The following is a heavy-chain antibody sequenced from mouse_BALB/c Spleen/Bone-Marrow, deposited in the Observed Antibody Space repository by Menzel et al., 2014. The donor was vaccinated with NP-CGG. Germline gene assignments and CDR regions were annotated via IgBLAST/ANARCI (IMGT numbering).Heavy chain of an antibody. CDR2: ISYSGST. Sequence: DVQLQESGPGLVKPSQSLSLTCTVTGYSITSDYAWNWIRQFPGNKLEWMGYISYSGSTSYNPSLKSRISITRDTSKNRFYLQLNSVTTEDTATYCCARKALYYAMDCWGQGTSVTVAS. J-gene: IGHJ4*01. CDR3: ARKALYYAMDC. CDR1: GYSITSDYA. V-gene: IGHV3-2*02.